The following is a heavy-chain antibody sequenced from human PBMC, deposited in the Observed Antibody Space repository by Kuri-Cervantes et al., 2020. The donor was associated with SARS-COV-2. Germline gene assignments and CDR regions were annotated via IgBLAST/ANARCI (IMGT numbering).Heavy chain of an antibody. J-gene: IGHJ2*01. CDR3: ARAHAYDFWSGYSHWYFDL. Sequence: ASVKVSCKASGYTFTSYDINWVRQATGQGLEWMGWMNPNSGNTGYAQKFRGRVTITRNTSISTAYMELSSLRSEDTAVYYCARAHAYDFWSGYSHWYFDLWGHGTLVTVSS. V-gene: IGHV1-8*03. CDR2: MNPNSGNT. D-gene: IGHD3-3*01. CDR1: GYTFTSYD.